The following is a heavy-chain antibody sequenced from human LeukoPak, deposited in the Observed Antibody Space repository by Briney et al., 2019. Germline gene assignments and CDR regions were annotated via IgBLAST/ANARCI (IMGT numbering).Heavy chain of an antibody. CDR3: ARARAYYDSSGYYSGNAFDI. J-gene: IGHJ3*02. CDR2: IYYTGST. CDR1: GGSVSSYY. D-gene: IGHD3-22*01. Sequence: SETLSLTCTVSGGSVSSYYWSWIRQPPGKGLEWIGYIYYTGSTNNNPSLKSRVTISVDTSKNQFSLKLSSVTAADTAVYYCARARAYYDSSGYYSGNAFDIWGQGTMVTVSS. V-gene: IGHV4-59*02.